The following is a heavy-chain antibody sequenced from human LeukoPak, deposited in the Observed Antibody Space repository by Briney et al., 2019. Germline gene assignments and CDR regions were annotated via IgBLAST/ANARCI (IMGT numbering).Heavy chain of an antibody. D-gene: IGHD2-8*01. J-gene: IGHJ4*02. Sequence: GGSLRLSCAASGFTFSSYGMHWVRQAPGKGLEWVAVIWYDGSNKYYVDSVKGRFTISRDNSKNTLHLQMNSLRAEDTAVYYCARDGGFCTNGVCYKDHWGQGTLVTVSP. CDR3: ARDGGFCTNGVCYKDH. CDR1: GFTFSSYG. V-gene: IGHV3-33*01. CDR2: IWYDGSNK.